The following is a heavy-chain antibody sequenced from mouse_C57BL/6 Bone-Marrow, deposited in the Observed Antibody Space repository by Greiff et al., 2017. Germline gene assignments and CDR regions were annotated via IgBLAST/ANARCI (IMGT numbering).Heavy chain of an antibody. CDR1: GFNIKDDY. J-gene: IGHJ2*01. D-gene: IGHD2-2*01. Sequence: VHVKQSGAELVRPGASVKLSCTASGFNIKDDYMHWVKQRPEQGLEWIGWIDPENGDTEYASKFQGKATITADTSSNTAYLQLSSLTSEDTAVYYCTTGYYFGYWGQGTTLTVSS. CDR3: TTGYYFGY. CDR2: IDPENGDT. V-gene: IGHV14-4*01.